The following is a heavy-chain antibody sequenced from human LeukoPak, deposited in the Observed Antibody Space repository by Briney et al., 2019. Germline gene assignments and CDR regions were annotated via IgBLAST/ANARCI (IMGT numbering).Heavy chain of an antibody. CDR2: INSDGSTT. CDR3: ARDILYRDTD. Sequence: GGSLRLSCAASGFTFSSHWMHWVRQAPGKGPVWVSRINSDGSTTSYADSVKGRFTISRDNAKNTVYLQMTSLRTGDTAVYYCARDILYRDTDWGQGTLVTVSS. V-gene: IGHV3-74*01. CDR1: GFTFSSHW. D-gene: IGHD2/OR15-2a*01. J-gene: IGHJ4*02.